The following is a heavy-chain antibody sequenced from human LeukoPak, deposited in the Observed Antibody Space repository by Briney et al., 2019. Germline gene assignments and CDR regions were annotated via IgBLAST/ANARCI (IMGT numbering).Heavy chain of an antibody. CDR3: ARHFPLGGSTRDLPFDY. CDR1: GGSISSSSYY. V-gene: IGHV4-39*01. CDR2: IYYSGST. J-gene: IGHJ4*02. Sequence: SETLSLTCTVSGGSISSSSYYWGWIRQPPGKGLEWIGSIYYSGSTYYNPSLKSRVTISVDTSKNQLSLKLSSVTAADTAVHYCARHFPLGGSTRDLPFDYWGQGTPVTVSS. D-gene: IGHD2-2*01.